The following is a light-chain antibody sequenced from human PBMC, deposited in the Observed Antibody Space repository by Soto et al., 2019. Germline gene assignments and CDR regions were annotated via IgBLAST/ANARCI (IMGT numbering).Light chain of an antibody. Sequence: DIVLTQSPLSLPVTPGEPASISCRSSQSLLHSNGNSYLDWYLQKPGQSPQLLIYVGSIRASGVPDRFSGSGSGTEFTLEITGVGAEDVGVYYGKQAIQGPRTFGLGTKVLIK. V-gene: IGKV2-28*01. J-gene: IGKJ1*01. CDR1: QSLLHSNGNSY. CDR3: KQAIQGPRT. CDR2: VGS.